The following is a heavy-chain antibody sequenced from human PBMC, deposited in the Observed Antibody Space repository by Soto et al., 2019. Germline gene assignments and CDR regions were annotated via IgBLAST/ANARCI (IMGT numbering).Heavy chain of an antibody. CDR1: GFTFSVYW. Sequence: EVQLVESGGGLVQPGGSLRLSCAASGFTFSVYWMHWVRQAPGKGLVWVSRIDSDGSTTSYADSVKGRFTISRDNAKSTLYLQMNNLRAEDTAVYYCARPGYSNYGPGVDVWGQGTTVTVSS. CDR3: ARPGYSNYGPGVDV. J-gene: IGHJ6*02. CDR2: IDSDGSTT. D-gene: IGHD4-4*01. V-gene: IGHV3-74*01.